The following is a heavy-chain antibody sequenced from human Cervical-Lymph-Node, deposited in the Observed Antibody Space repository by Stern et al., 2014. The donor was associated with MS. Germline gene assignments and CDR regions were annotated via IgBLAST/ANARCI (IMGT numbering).Heavy chain of an antibody. J-gene: IGHJ4*02. CDR2: IKQDGSEK. Sequence: EVQLLQSGGGLAQPGGSLRLSCAASGLSFSDYWMSWVRQAPGKGLEWVAYIKQDGSEKYYLDSVKGRFTISRDNTKNSLSLQMNSLRVEDTAFYYCARGRDYFGPWGQGTLVTVSS. CDR1: GLSFSDYW. V-gene: IGHV3-7*01. CDR3: ARGRDYFGP.